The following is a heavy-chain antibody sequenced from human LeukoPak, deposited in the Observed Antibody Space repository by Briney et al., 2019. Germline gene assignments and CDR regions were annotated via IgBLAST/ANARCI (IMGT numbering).Heavy chain of an antibody. V-gene: IGHV6-1*01. Sequence: SQTLSLTCAISGDSVSSNSVTRDWIRQSPSRGLEWLGRTYYRSTWYNDYAVSVRGRITVNPDTSKNQFSLHLNSVTPEDTAVYYCARRLTQYDCFDPWGQGILVTVSS. J-gene: IGHJ5*02. CDR3: ARRLTQYDCFDP. D-gene: IGHD2-2*01. CDR1: GDSVSSNSVT. CDR2: TYYRSTWYN.